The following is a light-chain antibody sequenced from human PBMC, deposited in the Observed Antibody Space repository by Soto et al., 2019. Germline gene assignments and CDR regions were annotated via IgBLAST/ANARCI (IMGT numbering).Light chain of an antibody. Sequence: DIVLTQSPLSLPVTPGEPASISCRSSQSLLHSNGYTHLDWYLQKPGQSPQLLIYLVFNRASGVPDRFSGSGSGTDFTLKISRVEDEDVGVYYCMQTLPTPPMTFGQGTRLEIK. V-gene: IGKV2-28*01. CDR2: LVF. CDR1: QSLLHSNGYTH. CDR3: MQTLPTPPMT. J-gene: IGKJ5*01.